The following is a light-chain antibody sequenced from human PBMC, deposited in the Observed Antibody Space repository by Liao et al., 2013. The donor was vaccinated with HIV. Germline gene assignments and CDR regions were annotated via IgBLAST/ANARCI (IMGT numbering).Light chain of an antibody. J-gene: IGLJ2*01. CDR3: QVWDRGPAL. CDR2: KGN. Sequence: SYNLTQTPSLSVSPGQTANITCSEDPLGDGYVSWYQQKQGQSPLLVIFKGNRRPSGIPGRFSGSSSGNTGTLTISGTQPMDEGDYYCQVWDRGPALFGGGTKLTVL. CDR1: PLGDGY. V-gene: IGLV3-1*01.